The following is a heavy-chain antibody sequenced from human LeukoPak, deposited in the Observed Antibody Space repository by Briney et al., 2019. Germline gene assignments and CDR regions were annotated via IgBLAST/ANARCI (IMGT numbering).Heavy chain of an antibody. J-gene: IGHJ4*02. D-gene: IGHD3-10*01. CDR2: IYTSGST. CDR1: GGSISSYY. Sequence: SEALSLTCTASGGSISSYYWSWIRQPAGKGLEWIGRIYTSGSTNYNPSLKSRVTMSVDTSKNQFSLKLSSVTAADTAVYYCARGMAYGSGSYYRGIFDYWGQGTLVTVSS. CDR3: ARGMAYGSGSYYRGIFDY. V-gene: IGHV4-4*07.